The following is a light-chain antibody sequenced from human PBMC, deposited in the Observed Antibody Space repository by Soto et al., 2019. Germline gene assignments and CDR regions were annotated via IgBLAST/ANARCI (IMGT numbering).Light chain of an antibody. CDR1: SSDVGTRNF. V-gene: IGLV2-14*01. CDR3: SSYTDSTNYV. J-gene: IGLJ1*01. Sequence: QSALTQPASVSGSPGQSITISCTGTSSDVGTRNFVSWYQQHPGKAPKLMIYQVTNRPSGDSNRFSGSKSGNTASLTISGLQAEDEADYYCSSYTDSTNYVFGTGTKVTVL. CDR2: QVT.